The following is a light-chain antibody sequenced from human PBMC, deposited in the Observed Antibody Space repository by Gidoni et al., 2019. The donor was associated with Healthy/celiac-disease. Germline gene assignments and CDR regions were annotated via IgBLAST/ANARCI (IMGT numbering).Light chain of an antibody. Sequence: DIVMTQSPDFLPVSLGERATINCKSSQSVLYSSNNKNYLAWYQQKPGQPPKLLIYWASTRESGVPDRFSGSGSGTDFALTSSSLQAEDVAVYYCQQYYSTPYSFGQGTKLEIK. CDR1: QSVLYSSNNKNY. V-gene: IGKV4-1*01. J-gene: IGKJ2*03. CDR2: WAS. CDR3: QQYYSTPYS.